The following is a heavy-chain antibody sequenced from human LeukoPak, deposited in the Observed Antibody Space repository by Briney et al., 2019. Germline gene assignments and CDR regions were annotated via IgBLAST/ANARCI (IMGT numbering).Heavy chain of an antibody. J-gene: IGHJ4*02. V-gene: IGHV3-30*18. Sequence: GASVKVSCKASGYTFTGYYMHWVRQAPGKGLEWVAVISYDGSNKYYADSVKGRFTISRDNSKNTLYLQMNSLRAEDTAVYYCANRNFDYWGQRTLVTVSS. CDR3: ANRNFDY. D-gene: IGHD1-14*01. CDR2: ISYDGSNK. CDR1: GYTFTGYY.